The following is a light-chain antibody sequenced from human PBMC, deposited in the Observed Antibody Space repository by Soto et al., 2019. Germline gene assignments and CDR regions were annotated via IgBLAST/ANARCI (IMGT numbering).Light chain of an antibody. J-gene: IGLJ1*01. CDR3: QTWGTGIQV. Sequence: PVLTQSPSASASLGASVKLTRTLSSGHSSYTIAWHQQQPQKGPRYLMKVNSDGSHSKGDGIPDRFSGSSSGAERYLTTSSLQSEDEADYYCQTWGTGIQVFGAGTKVTVL. CDR1: SGHSSYT. CDR2: VNSDGSH. V-gene: IGLV4-69*01.